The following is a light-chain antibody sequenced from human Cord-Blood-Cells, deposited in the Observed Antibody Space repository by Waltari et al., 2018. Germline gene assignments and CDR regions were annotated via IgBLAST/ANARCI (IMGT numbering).Light chain of an antibody. CDR3: QQRSNWPRT. CDR1: QSVSSY. CDR2: DAS. V-gene: IGKV3-11*01. Sequence: ALTPAPVTLTLTPGYRATLSCRTSQSVSSYLAWYQQKPGQATRLLIYDASNEATGIPASFSGSGAGTYFTLTISMLAPEYFAVYYCQQRSNWPRTFGQGTKVEIK. J-gene: IGKJ1*01.